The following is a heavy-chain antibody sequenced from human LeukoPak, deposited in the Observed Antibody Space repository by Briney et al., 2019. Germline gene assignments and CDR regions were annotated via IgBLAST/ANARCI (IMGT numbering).Heavy chain of an antibody. J-gene: IGHJ5*02. Sequence: APVKVSCKASGYTFTSYDINWVRQATGQGLEWMGWMNPNSGNTGYAQKFQGRVTMTRNTSISTAYMELSSLRSEDTAVYYCARGRTTVTYNWFDPWGQGTLVTVSS. CDR2: MNPNSGNT. CDR3: ARGRTTVTYNWFDP. D-gene: IGHD4-17*01. CDR1: GYTFTSYD. V-gene: IGHV1-8*01.